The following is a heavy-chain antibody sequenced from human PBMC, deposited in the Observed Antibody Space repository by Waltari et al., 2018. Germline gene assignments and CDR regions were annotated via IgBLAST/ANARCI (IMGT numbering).Heavy chain of an antibody. CDR1: GGTFSSYA. D-gene: IGHD4-17*01. CDR3: ARRPVYGDYSWFDP. J-gene: IGHJ5*02. CDR2: IIPILGIA. V-gene: IGHV1-69*04. Sequence: QVQLVQSGAEVKKPGSSVKVSCKASGGTFSSYAISWVRQAPGQGRGWMGGIIPILGIANYAQKFQGRVTITADESTSTAYMELSSLRSEDTAVYYCARRPVYGDYSWFDPWGQGTLVTVSS.